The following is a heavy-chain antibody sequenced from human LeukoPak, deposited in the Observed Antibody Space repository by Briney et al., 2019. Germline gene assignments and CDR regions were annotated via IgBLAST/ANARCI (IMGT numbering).Heavy chain of an antibody. CDR3: ARAPTYSGSYYYYYMDV. J-gene: IGHJ6*03. Sequence: GASVKVSCKASGYTFTGYYMHWVRQAPGQGLEWMGRINPNSGGTNYAQKFQGRVTMTRDTSISTAYMELSRLRSDDTAVYYCARAPTYSGSYYYYYMDVWGKGTTVTVSS. V-gene: IGHV1-2*06. D-gene: IGHD1-26*01. CDR1: GYTFTGYY. CDR2: INPNSGGT.